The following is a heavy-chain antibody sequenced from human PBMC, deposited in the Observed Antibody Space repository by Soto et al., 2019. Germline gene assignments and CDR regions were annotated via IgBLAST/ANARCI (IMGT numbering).Heavy chain of an antibody. CDR1: GDSISNSTW. Sequence: PETHNLTYAVSGDSISNSTWWSWVREHPGNGQEWIGEISPSGSTNYNPSLKSRDTISLDKSKNQSSLKRNSVTAEDTAVYFCVRGHRPGGNWLDPWGQGTLVSLS. V-gene: IGHV4-4*01. D-gene: IGHD3-16*01. J-gene: IGHJ5*02. CDR2: ISPSGST. CDR3: VRGHRPGGNWLDP.